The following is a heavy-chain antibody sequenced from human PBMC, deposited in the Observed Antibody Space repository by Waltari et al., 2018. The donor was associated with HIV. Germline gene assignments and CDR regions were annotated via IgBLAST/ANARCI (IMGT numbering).Heavy chain of an antibody. CDR2: ILYDGSNK. CDR1: GFTFSSYG. J-gene: IGHJ4*02. V-gene: IGHV3-33*01. CDR3: ARAQWELLEYFDY. D-gene: IGHD1-26*01. Sequence: QVQMVESGGGVVQPGRSLRLSCAASGFTFSSYGMHWVRQAPGKGLEWVSVILYDGSNKNYADSVKGRFTISRDNSKNTLYLQMNSLRAEDTAVYYCARAQWELLEYFDYWGQGTLVTVSS.